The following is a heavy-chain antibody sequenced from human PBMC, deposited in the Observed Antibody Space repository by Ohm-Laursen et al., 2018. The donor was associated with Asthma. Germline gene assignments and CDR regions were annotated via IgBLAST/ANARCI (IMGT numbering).Heavy chain of an antibody. J-gene: IGHJ4*02. CDR2: ISGSGSTT. CDR1: GFTFSNYA. D-gene: IGHD2-2*01. CDR3: AKGRSADSTSCYNY. Sequence: SLRLSCTASGFTFSNYAMTWVRQAPGKGLEWVSSISGSGSTTYYADSVRGRFTISRDNSKNTLYLLMNTLRADDTAGYYCAKGRSADSTSCYNYWGQGTLVTVSS. V-gene: IGHV3-23*01.